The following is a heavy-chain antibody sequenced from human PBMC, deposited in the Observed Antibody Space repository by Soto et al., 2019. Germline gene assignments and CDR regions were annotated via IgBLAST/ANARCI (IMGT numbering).Heavy chain of an antibody. Sequence: PGGSLRLSCAASGFTFSSYGMHWVRQAPGKGLEWVAVIWYDGSNKYYADSVKGRFTISRDNSKNTLYLQMNSLRAEDTAVYYCARDFGVLSGSDYAFDIWGQGTMVTVSS. CDR2: IWYDGSNK. CDR3: ARDFGVLSGSDYAFDI. D-gene: IGHD3-3*01. CDR1: GFTFSSYG. J-gene: IGHJ3*02. V-gene: IGHV3-33*01.